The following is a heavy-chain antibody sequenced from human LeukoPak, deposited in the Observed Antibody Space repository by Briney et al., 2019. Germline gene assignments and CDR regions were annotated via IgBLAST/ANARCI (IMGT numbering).Heavy chain of an antibody. Sequence: PGGSLRLSCAASGFTFSSYAIHWVRQAPGKGLEWVAGISYDGDNKYYADSVKGRFTISRDNSDNTLDLQMNSLRAEDTAVYYCARGYAGTLFYWGQGTLVTVSS. CDR3: ARGYAGTLFY. CDR1: GFTFSSYA. V-gene: IGHV3-30-3*01. J-gene: IGHJ4*02. CDR2: ISYDGDNK. D-gene: IGHD4-23*01.